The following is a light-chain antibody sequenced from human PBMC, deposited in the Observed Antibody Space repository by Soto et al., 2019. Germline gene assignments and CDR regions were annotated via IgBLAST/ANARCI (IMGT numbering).Light chain of an antibody. J-gene: IGKJ4*01. CDR3: QQRSNWLT. Sequence: EIALTQSPATLSLSPWERATLSCRASQRVSSYLAWYQQKPGQAPRLLIYDASNRATGIPARFSGSGSETDFTLSISSLEPEDFAVYYCQQRSNWLTFGGGTKVEIK. V-gene: IGKV3-11*01. CDR2: DAS. CDR1: QRVSSY.